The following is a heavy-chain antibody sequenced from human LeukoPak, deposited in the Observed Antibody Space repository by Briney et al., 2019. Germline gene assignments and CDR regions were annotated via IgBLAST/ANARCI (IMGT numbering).Heavy chain of an antibody. V-gene: IGHV3-21*01. J-gene: IGHJ4*02. CDR2: ISSSSSYI. CDR1: GFTFSSYS. D-gene: IGHD1-26*01. CDR3: ARGAMKTNYYHDYFDY. Sequence: GGSLRLSCAASGFTFSSYSMNWVRQAPGKGLEWVSSISSSSSYIYHADSVKGRFTISRDNAKNSLYLQMNSLRVEDTAVYYCARGAMKTNYYHDYFDYWGQGTLVTVSS.